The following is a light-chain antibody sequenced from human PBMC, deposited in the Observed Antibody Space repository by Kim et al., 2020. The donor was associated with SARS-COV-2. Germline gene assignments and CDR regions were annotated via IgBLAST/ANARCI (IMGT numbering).Light chain of an antibody. CDR2: AAS. CDR3: QQSYSTPFT. CDR1: QSISSY. V-gene: IGKV1-39*01. J-gene: IGKJ3*01. Sequence: ASVGDRVTITCRASQSISSYLNWYQQKPGKAPKLLIYAASSLQSGVPSRFSGSGSGTDFTLTISSLQPEDFATYDCQQSYSTPFTFGPGTKVDIK.